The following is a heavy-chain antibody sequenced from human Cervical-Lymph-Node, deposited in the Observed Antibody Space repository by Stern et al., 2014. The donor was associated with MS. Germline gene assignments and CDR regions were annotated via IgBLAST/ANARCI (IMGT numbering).Heavy chain of an antibody. V-gene: IGHV1-8*01. J-gene: IGHJ3*02. D-gene: IGHD2-15*01. Sequence: DQLVESGAEVKKPGASVRVSCKTSGYTFTSYDVNWVRQASGQGLEWMGGITPNTGNTVLTESFQARVTSPTNPATSTVYMELNTLTSEDTAVYFCVRPLIAAPVTAPFQIWGRGTTVTVSS. CDR3: VRPLIAAPVTAPFQI. CDR2: ITPNTGNT. CDR1: GYTFTSYD.